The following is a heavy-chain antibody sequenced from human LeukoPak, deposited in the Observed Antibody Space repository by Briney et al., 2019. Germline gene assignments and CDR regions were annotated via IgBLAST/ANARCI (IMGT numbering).Heavy chain of an antibody. Sequence: GASVKVSCKASGYTFTGYYMHWVRQAPGQGLEWMGWINPNSGGTNYAQKFQGRVTMIRDTSISTAYMELSRLRSDDTAVYYCARTRISLWFGENWGQGTLVTVAS. D-gene: IGHD3-10*01. CDR1: GYTFTGYY. V-gene: IGHV1-2*02. CDR3: ARTRISLWFGEN. CDR2: INPNSGGT. J-gene: IGHJ4*02.